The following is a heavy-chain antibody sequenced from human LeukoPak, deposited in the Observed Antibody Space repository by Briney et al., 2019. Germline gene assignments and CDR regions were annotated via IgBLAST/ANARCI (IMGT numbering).Heavy chain of an antibody. D-gene: IGHD3-16*01. Sequence: GGSLRLSCAASGFTFTAAWMCWVRQAPGKGLEWVGRIESKSDGGTTYYAAPVKGRFTISRDDLKNTLYLQMNSPKTEDTAVYFCTLDDVGLAPDYWGQGTLVTVSS. CDR2: IESKSDGGTT. J-gene: IGHJ4*02. CDR3: TLDDVGLAPDY. CDR1: GFTFTAAW. V-gene: IGHV3-15*04.